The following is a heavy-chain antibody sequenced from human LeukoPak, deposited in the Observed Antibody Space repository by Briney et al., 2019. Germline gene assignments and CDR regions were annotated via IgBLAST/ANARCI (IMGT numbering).Heavy chain of an antibody. Sequence: PSETLSLTCTVSGGSISSYYWSWIRQPPGKGLEWIGYIYYSGSTNYNPSPKSRVTISVDTSKNQFSLKVSSVIAADTAVYYCARVGPYYDILTGYSYYFDYWGQGTLVTVSS. V-gene: IGHV4-59*01. D-gene: IGHD3-9*01. J-gene: IGHJ4*02. CDR1: GGSISSYY. CDR3: ARVGPYYDILTGYSYYFDY. CDR2: IYYSGST.